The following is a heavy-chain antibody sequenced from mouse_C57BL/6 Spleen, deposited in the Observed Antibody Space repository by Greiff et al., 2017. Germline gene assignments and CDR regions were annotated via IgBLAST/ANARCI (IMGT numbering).Heavy chain of an antibody. V-gene: IGHV1-82*01. D-gene: IGHD1-1*01. Sequence: VQLQESGPELVKPGASVKISCKASGYAFSSSWMNWVKQRPGKGLEWIGRIYPGDGDTNYNGTFKGKATLTADKSASTAYMQLSSLTSEDSAVYFCASYYTWFAYWGQGTLVTVSA. CDR3: ASYYTWFAY. CDR1: GYAFSSSW. J-gene: IGHJ3*01. CDR2: IYPGDGDT.